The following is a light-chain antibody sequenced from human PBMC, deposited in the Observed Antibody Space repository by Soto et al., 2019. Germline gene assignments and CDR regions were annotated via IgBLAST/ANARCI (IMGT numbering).Light chain of an antibody. Sequence: DIQMTQSPSSLSASVGDRVTITCRASQGISNYLAWYQQKPGKVPELLIYAASTLQSGVPSRFSGSGSRTDVALTISSLQPEDVATHYCQQYHTAPRTFGQGTKVEIK. V-gene: IGKV1-27*01. J-gene: IGKJ1*01. CDR2: AAS. CDR1: QGISNY. CDR3: QQYHTAPRT.